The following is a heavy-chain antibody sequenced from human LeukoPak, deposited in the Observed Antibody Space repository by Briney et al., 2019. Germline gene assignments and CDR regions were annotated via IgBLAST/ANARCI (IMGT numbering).Heavy chain of an antibody. J-gene: IGHJ4*02. V-gene: IGHV3-21*01. CDR2: ISSSSSYI. D-gene: IGHD3-22*01. Sequence: GGSLRLSCADSGFTFTSYAMNWVRQAPGKGLEWVSSISSSSSYIYYADSVKGRFTISRDNAKNSLYLQMNSLRAEDTAVYYCARDYYDSSGYYYGYWGQGTLVTVSS. CDR3: ARDYYDSSGYYYGY. CDR1: GFTFTSYA.